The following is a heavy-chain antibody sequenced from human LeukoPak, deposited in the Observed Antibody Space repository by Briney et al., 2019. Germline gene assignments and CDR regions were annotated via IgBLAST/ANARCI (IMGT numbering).Heavy chain of an antibody. CDR1: GFTFSSYG. V-gene: IGHV3-30*03. CDR3: ARGRFDYIWGSFYHYYYMDV. Sequence: GGSLRLSCAASGFTFSSYGMHWVRQAPGKGLEWAAVISYDGSNKYYADSVKGRFTISRDNSKNTLYLQMNSLRAEDTAVYYCARGRFDYIWGSFYHYYYMDVWGKGTTVTVSS. CDR2: ISYDGSNK. D-gene: IGHD3-16*01. J-gene: IGHJ6*03.